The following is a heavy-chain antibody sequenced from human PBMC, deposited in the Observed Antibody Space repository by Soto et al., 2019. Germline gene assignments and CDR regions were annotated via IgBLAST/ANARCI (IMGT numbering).Heavy chain of an antibody. J-gene: IGHJ4*02. CDR1: GFTFDDYA. D-gene: IGHD3-22*01. Sequence: EVQLVESGGGLVQPGRSLRLSCAASGFTFDDYAMYWVRQAPGKGLEWVSGISWNSGSIAYADSVKGRFTISRDNAKNSLYLQMNSLRAEDTALYYCARGHASTWGPVDYWGQGTLVTVSS. V-gene: IGHV3-9*01. CDR3: ARGHASTWGPVDY. CDR2: ISWNSGSI.